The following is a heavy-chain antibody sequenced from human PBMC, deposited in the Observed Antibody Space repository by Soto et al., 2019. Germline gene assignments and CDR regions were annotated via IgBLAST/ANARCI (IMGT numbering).Heavy chain of an antibody. Sequence: QVQLVESGGGVVQPGRSLRLSCEASGFTFRSYAMHWVRQAPGKGLEWVALISFDGSKKQYADSVKGRFTISRDNSKSTLSLQMNSLTIQDTAVYYCARSGSPFPFDHCCQGTLVPVSS. J-gene: IGHJ4*02. D-gene: IGHD1-26*01. CDR2: ISFDGSKK. V-gene: IGHV3-30*04. CDR3: ARSGSPFPFDH. CDR1: GFTFRSYA.